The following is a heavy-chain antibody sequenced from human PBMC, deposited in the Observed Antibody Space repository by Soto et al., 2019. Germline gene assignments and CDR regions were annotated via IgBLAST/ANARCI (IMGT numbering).Heavy chain of an antibody. Sequence: PSETLSLTCTVSGGSITNYYWSWIRQPPGKGLEWIGFIYYSGSTNYNPSLKSRVTISVATSKNQVSLKLSSVTAADTAVYYCARDATAGAAGYYGMDVCGQGTTVTVSS. CDR1: GGSITNYY. CDR3: ARDATAGAAGYYGMDV. D-gene: IGHD6-13*01. V-gene: IGHV4-59*01. J-gene: IGHJ6*02. CDR2: IYYSGST.